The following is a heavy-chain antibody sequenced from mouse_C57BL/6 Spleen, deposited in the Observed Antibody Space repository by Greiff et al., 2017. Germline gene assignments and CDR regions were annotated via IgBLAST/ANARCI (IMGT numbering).Heavy chain of an antibody. J-gene: IGHJ3*01. CDR3: ARYGSRGFAY. CDR1: GYTFTSYW. D-gene: IGHD1-1*01. CDR2: IDPSDSYT. V-gene: IGHV1-50*01. Sequence: QVQLQQPGAELVKPGASVKLSCKASGYTFTSYWTQWVKQRPGQGLEWIGEIDPSDSYTNYNQKFKGKATLTVDTSSSTAYMQLSSLTSEDSAVYYCARYGSRGFAYWGQGTLVTVSA.